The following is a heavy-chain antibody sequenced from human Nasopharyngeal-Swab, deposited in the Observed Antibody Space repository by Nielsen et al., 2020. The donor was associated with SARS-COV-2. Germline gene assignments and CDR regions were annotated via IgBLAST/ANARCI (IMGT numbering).Heavy chain of an antibody. V-gene: IGHV4-61*01. D-gene: IGHD6-13*01. Sequence: SATLSLTCTDSGGSISSSSYYRGWVSQPPRKGLEWIGYIYYSGSTNYNPSLKSRVTISVDTSKNQFSLKLSSVTAADTAVYYCAREYSSSWYRGFDYWGQGTLVTVSS. CDR1: GGSISSSSYY. CDR2: IYYSGST. J-gene: IGHJ4*02. CDR3: AREYSSSWYRGFDY.